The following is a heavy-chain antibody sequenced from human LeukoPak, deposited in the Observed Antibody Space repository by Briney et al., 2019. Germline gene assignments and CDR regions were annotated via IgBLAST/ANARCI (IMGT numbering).Heavy chain of an antibody. CDR3: ARLKDPLGYAVDY. J-gene: IGHJ4*02. V-gene: IGHV1-2*02. CDR1: GHTLTGYY. D-gene: IGHD5-12*01. CDR2: INPNSGGT. Sequence: GASVKVSCKASGHTLTGYYIHWVRQAPGQGLEWMGWINPNSGGTRYAPKFQGRVTMTGDTSISTAYMEMTSLRSDDTAVYYCARLKDPLGYAVDYWGQGTLVTVSS.